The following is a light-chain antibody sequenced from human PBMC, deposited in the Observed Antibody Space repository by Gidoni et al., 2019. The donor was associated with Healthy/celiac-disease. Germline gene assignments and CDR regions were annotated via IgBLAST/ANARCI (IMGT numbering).Light chain of an antibody. Sequence: FVMTHTSDSLVVSLGERATINCKSSQSVLYSSNNKNYLAWYQQKPGQPPKLLIYWASTRESGVPDRFSGSGSGTDFTLTISSLQAEDVAVYYCQQYYSTLPTFGQGTRLEIK. J-gene: IGKJ5*01. CDR1: QSVLYSSNNKNY. V-gene: IGKV4-1*01. CDR3: QQYYSTLPT. CDR2: WAS.